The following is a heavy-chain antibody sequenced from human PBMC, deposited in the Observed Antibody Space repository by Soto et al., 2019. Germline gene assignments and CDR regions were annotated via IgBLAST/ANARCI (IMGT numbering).Heavy chain of an antibody. CDR2: ISAYNGNT. J-gene: IGHJ6*02. Sequence: ASVKVSCKASGYTFATYGFSWVRQAPGQGLEWMGWISAYNGNTNYAQKLQGRVTMTTDTSTSTAYMELRSLRSDDTAVYYCARYYDFWSGTHYYYGMDVWGQGTTVTVSS. V-gene: IGHV1-18*01. CDR3: ARYYDFWSGTHYYYGMDV. CDR1: GYTFATYG. D-gene: IGHD3-3*01.